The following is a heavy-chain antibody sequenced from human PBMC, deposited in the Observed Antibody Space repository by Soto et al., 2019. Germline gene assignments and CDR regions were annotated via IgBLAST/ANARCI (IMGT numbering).Heavy chain of an antibody. J-gene: IGHJ4*02. V-gene: IGHV1-18*01. Sequence: GASVKVSCKASGYTFTSYGSSWVRQAPGQGLEWMGWISAYNGNTNYAQKLQGRVTITADKSTSTAYMELSSLRSEDTAVYYCARDPSGYSAYNDDYWGQGTLVTVSS. CDR1: GYTFTSYG. D-gene: IGHD5-12*01. CDR3: ARDPSGYSAYNDDY. CDR2: ISAYNGNT.